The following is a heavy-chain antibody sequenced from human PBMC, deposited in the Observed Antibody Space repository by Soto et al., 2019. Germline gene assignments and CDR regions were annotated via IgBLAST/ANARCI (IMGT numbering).Heavy chain of an antibody. CDR3: VNTGRLRASTFDY. CDR1: GFTFSSYA. Sequence: VGTLRLSCSASGFTFSSYAMHWVRQAPGRGLEYVSAISSNGGSTYYADSVKGRFTISRDNSKNTLYLQMSSLRAEDTAVYYCVNTGRLRASTFDYWGQGTLVTVSS. CDR2: ISSNGGST. J-gene: IGHJ4*02. D-gene: IGHD1-1*01. V-gene: IGHV3-64D*06.